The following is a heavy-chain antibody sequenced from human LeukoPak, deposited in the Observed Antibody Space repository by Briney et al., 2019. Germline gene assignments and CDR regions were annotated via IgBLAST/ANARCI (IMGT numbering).Heavy chain of an antibody. CDR1: GFIFSTYT. V-gene: IGHV3-23*01. D-gene: IGHD5/OR15-5a*01. CDR3: ARAAVYHDSCPDS. J-gene: IGHJ4*02. Sequence: AGGSLRLSCAASGFIFSTYTMNWVRQAPGKGLGWVSSISSSGGSTYYADSVKGRFTISRDNSKNTLYLQVNSLRAEDTAVYYCARAAVYHDSCPDSWGQGTLVTVSS. CDR2: ISSSGGST.